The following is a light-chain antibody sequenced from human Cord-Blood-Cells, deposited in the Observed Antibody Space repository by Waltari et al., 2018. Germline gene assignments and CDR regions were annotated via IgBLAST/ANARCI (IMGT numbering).Light chain of an antibody. V-gene: IGLV1-40*01. J-gene: IGLJ1*01. Sequence: QSVLTQPPSVSGAPGQRVTISCTGSSPNIGAGYDVHWYQQLPGTAPKLLIYGTSNRPSGVPDRFSGSKSGTSASLAITGLQAEDEADYYCQSYDSSLSGSGVFGTGTKVTVL. CDR1: SPNIGAGYD. CDR2: GTS. CDR3: QSYDSSLSGSGV.